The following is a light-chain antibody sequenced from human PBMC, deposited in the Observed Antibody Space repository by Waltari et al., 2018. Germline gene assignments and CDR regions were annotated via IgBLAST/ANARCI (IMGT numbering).Light chain of an antibody. CDR2: WAS. J-gene: IGKJ1*01. CDR3: QQYYTTPT. Sequence: DIVMTQSPDSLAVSLGERATINCKSSQSVLSSSNNQNYLAWYQQKPRQPPKLLIYWASTRESGVPDRFSGSGSGTDFTLTISSLQAEDVAVYYCQQYYTTPTFGQGTKVEIK. V-gene: IGKV4-1*01. CDR1: QSVLSSSNNQNY.